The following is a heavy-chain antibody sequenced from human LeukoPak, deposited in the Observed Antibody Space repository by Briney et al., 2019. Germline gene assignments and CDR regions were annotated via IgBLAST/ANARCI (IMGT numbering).Heavy chain of an antibody. CDR1: GFTFSDFY. CDR3: ASDIVATSGDF. D-gene: IGHD5-12*01. Sequence: GGSLRLSCAASGFTFSDFYMSWIRQAPGKGLEWVSYITSAGRAIYYADSVQGRLAISRDNARSSLYLQMNGLRAEDTAVYYCASDIVATSGDFWGQGTLVTVSS. CDR2: ITSAGRAI. V-gene: IGHV3-11*01. J-gene: IGHJ4*02.